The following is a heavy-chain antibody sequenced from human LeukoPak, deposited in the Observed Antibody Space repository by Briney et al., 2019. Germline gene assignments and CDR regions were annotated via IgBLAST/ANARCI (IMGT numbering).Heavy chain of an antibody. V-gene: IGHV4-31*03. CDR1: GVSISSGGYY. J-gene: IGHJ5*02. CDR2: IYHSGNT. D-gene: IGHD3-16*01. CDR3: ARFRGGWFDP. Sequence: SETLSLTCTVSGVSISSGGYYWSWIRQHPGKGLEWIGYIYHSGNTYYNPSLKSRVTISVDTSNNQFSLKLTSVTAADTAVYYCARFRGGWFDPWGQGTLVTVSS.